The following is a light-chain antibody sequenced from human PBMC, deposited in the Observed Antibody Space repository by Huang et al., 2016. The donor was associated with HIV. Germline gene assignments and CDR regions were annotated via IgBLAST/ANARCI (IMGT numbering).Light chain of an antibody. CDR3: QQYNNWPQT. CDR2: GAS. V-gene: IGKV3-15*01. Sequence: EIVMTQSPATLSVSPGVGATLSCRASQSVSSNLAWYQQKPGQAPRLLIYGASTRATVLPGRFSGSGSGTELTLTISSLQSEDCAVYYCQQYNNWPQTFGQGTKVEIK. CDR1: QSVSSN. J-gene: IGKJ1*01.